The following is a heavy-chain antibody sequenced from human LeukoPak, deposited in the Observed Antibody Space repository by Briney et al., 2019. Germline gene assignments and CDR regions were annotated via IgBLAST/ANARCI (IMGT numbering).Heavy chain of an antibody. Sequence: GGPLRLSCAASGFTFSSYGMHWVRQAPGKGLEWVAVISYDGSNKYYADSVKGRFTISRDNSKNTLYLQMNSLRAEDTAVYYCAKVDGDYWGQGTLVTVSS. J-gene: IGHJ4*02. V-gene: IGHV3-30*18. CDR3: AKVDGDY. D-gene: IGHD3/OR15-3a*01. CDR2: ISYDGSNK. CDR1: GFTFSSYG.